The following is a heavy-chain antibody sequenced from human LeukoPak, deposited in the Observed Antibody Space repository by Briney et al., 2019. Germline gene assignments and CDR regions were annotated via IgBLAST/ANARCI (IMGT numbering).Heavy chain of an antibody. Sequence: WASVKVSCKASGYTFTSYGISWVRQAPGQGLEWMGWISAYNGNTNYAQKLQGRVTMTTGTSTSTAYMELRSLRSDDTAVYYCARDKGYDFWSGSFKNWFDPWGQGTLVTVSS. CDR1: GYTFTSYG. J-gene: IGHJ5*02. CDR2: ISAYNGNT. CDR3: ARDKGYDFWSGSFKNWFDP. D-gene: IGHD3-3*01. V-gene: IGHV1-18*01.